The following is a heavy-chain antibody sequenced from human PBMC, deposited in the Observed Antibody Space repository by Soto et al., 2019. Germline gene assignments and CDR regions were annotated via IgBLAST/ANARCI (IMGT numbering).Heavy chain of an antibody. Sequence: GGSLRLSCAASGFTFSSYAMSWVRQAPGKGLEWVSDISGSGGSTNYADSVKGRFTISRDDSKNTLYLQMNSLRAEDTAVYYCAKGKGSSSFYYFDYSGQGTLVTVSS. CDR2: ISGSGGST. CDR3: AKGKGSSSFYYFDY. CDR1: GFTFSSYA. J-gene: IGHJ4*02. V-gene: IGHV3-23*01. D-gene: IGHD6-6*01.